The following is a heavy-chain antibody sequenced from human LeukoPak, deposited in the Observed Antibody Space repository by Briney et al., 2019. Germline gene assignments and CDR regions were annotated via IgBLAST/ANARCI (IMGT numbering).Heavy chain of an antibody. Sequence: PGGSLRLSCAASGFXFNSYAISWVRQAPGKGLEWVSVISPGGGTTNYADSVRGRFTISRDNSKNTLYLQMYSLRADDTAVYYCASLSRLNRNERGDYWGQGTLVTVSS. V-gene: IGHV3-23*01. J-gene: IGHJ4*02. CDR1: GFXFNSYA. CDR2: ISPGGGTT. D-gene: IGHD1-1*01. CDR3: ASLSRLNRNERGDY.